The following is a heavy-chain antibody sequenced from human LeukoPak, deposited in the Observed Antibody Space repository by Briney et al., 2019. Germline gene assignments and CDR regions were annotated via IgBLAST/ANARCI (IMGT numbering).Heavy chain of an antibody. CDR2: IYYSGST. D-gene: IGHD3-10*01. CDR3: ARRFAPSRNDAFDI. CDR1: GGSINSSSYY. J-gene: IGHJ3*02. V-gene: IGHV4-39*01. Sequence: PSETLSLTCTVSGGSINSSSYYWGWIHQPPGKGLEWIGTIYYSGSTYYNPSLKSRVTISVDTSKNQFSLKLSSVTASDTAVYYCARRFAPSRNDAFDIWGQGTMVTVSS.